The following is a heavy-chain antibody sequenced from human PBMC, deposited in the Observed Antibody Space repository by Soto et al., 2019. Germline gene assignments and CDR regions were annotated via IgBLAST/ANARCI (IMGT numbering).Heavy chain of an antibody. CDR1: GGTFSSYA. D-gene: IGHD3-10*01. V-gene: IGHV1-69*01. J-gene: IGHJ6*02. CDR2: IIPIFGTA. CDR3: ARGTYYYGSGSYYLPYGMDV. Sequence: QVQLVQSGAEVKKPGSSVKVSCKASGGTFSSYAISWVRQAPGQGLEWMGGIIPIFGTANYAQKFQGRVTITADESTSTAYMELSSLRSEDTAVYYCARGTYYYGSGSYYLPYGMDVWGQGTMVTVSS.